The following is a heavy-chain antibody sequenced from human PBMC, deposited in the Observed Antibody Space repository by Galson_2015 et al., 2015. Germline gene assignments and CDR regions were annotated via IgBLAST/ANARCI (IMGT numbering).Heavy chain of an antibody. V-gene: IGHV4-39*01. Sequence: ETLSLTCTVSGGSISSSSYYWGWIRQPPGKGLEWIGTIHYSGSTYYNPSLKSRVTISVDTSKNQLSLKLSSVTAADTAVYYCARPKRYDYGDYGEFNPWGQGTLVTVSS. J-gene: IGHJ5*02. CDR1: GGSISSSSYY. CDR2: IHYSGST. D-gene: IGHD4-17*01. CDR3: ARPKRYDYGDYGEFNP.